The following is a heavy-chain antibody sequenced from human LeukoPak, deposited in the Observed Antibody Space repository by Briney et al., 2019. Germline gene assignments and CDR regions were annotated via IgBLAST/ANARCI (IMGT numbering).Heavy chain of an antibody. V-gene: IGHV4-4*01. D-gene: IGHD4-23*01. Sequence: PGGSLRLSCAASGFSVSSNYMSWVRQAPGKGLEWIGYIYHSGRTNYNPSLKSRVTISLDRSKNQFSLKLSSVTAADTAVYFCARGYGDNPGAFDIWGQGTLVTVSS. J-gene: IGHJ3*02. CDR2: IYHSGRT. CDR3: ARGYGDNPGAFDI. CDR1: GFSVSSNY.